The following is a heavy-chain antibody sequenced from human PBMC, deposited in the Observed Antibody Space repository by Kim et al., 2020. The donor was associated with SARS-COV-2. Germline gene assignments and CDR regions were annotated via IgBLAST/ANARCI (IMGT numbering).Heavy chain of an antibody. Sequence: GSTDYNPSIKSQITISVDTSKNQFSLKLSYVTAADAAVYYCARHANFDDDYWGQGTLVTVSS. CDR2: GST. V-gene: IGHV4-39*01. CDR3: ARHANFDDDY. J-gene: IGHJ4*02. D-gene: IGHD2-15*01.